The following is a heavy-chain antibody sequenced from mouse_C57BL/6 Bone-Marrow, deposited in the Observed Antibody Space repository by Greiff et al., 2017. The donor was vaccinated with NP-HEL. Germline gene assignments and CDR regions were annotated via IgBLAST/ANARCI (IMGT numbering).Heavy chain of an antibody. V-gene: IGHV5-12*01. CDR3: ARHSNYLDY. J-gene: IGHJ2*01. CDR1: GFTFSDYY. D-gene: IGHD1-1*01. Sequence: EVKLEESGGGLVQPGGSLKLSCAASGFTFSDYYMYWVRQTPEKRLEWVAYISNGGGSTYYPDTVKGRFTISRDNAKNTLYLQMSRLKSEDTAMYYCARHSNYLDYWGQGTTLTVYS. CDR2: ISNGGGST.